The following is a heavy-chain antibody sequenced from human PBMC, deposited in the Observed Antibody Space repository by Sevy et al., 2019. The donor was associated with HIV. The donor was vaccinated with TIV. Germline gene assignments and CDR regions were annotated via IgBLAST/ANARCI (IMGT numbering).Heavy chain of an antibody. Sequence: SETLALTCTVSGDSISSYYWSWIRQPPGKGLEYIGYAYYSGSTNYNPSLKSRVTISVDTSKNQFSLKLNSVTVAYTVVYYCWSGYGDSETDHWNFEIWGSSALVTVSS. D-gene: IGHD4-17*01. V-gene: IGHV4-59*13. CDR3: WSGYGDSETDHWNFEI. CDR2: AYYSGST. CDR1: GDSISSYY. J-gene: IGHJ2*01.